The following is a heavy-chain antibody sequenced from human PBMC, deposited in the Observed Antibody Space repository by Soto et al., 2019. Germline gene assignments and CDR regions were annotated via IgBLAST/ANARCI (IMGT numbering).Heavy chain of an antibody. D-gene: IGHD2-2*01. J-gene: IGHJ6*02. CDR1: GYIFSNFG. V-gene: IGHV1-18*01. Sequence: QIQLVQSGPEVRKPGASVKVSCKASGYIFSNFGISWVRQAPGQGLEWMGWISGYNDNTNYAQKFQDRVRMTTDTSTSTAYTELTTRRSEDTAVYYCAKDASSWFYYYYGMDVWGQGTTVTVS. CDR2: ISGYNDNT. CDR3: AKDASSWFYYYYGMDV.